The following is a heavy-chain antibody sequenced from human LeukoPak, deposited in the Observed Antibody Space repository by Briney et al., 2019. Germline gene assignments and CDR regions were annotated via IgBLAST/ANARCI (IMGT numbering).Heavy chain of an antibody. Sequence: SVTVSLTCTVSGGSISSSSYYWGWIRQRPGKGLEWIGSIYSSGSTYYNPSLKSRVTISVDTSKDQFSLKLSSVTATDTAVYYCATQYDYYDLDVWGQGTTVTVSS. J-gene: IGHJ6*02. CDR1: GGSISSSSYY. CDR2: IYSSGST. CDR3: ATQYDYYDLDV. V-gene: IGHV4-39*01.